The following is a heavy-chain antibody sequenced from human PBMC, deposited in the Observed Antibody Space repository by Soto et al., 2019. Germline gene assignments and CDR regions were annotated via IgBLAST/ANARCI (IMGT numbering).Heavy chain of an antibody. Sequence: PGGSLRLSCASSGFTFSSCSMNWVRQAPGKGLEWVSFISGSGDTKYYADSVKGRFTISRDNAKDSLYLQMSSLRDEDTAVYYCAKYCSSDVCFDYWGQGTLVTVSS. D-gene: IGHD2-8*01. CDR2: ISGSGDTK. V-gene: IGHV3-48*02. CDR1: GFTFSSCS. J-gene: IGHJ4*02. CDR3: AKYCSSDVCFDY.